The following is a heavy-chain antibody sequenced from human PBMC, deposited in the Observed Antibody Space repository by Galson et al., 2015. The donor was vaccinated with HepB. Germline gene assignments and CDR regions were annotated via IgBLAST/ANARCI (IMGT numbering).Heavy chain of an antibody. CDR3: AGGYCSSASCYGIF. CDR1: GFSFGDYA. CDR2: INSKTYSEHT. Sequence: SLRLSCASSGFSFGDYAMSWFRQAPGKGLGWVGLINSKTYSEHTQCAASVKGRFTLSRDDSKGIAYLQMNSLRIEDTAVYFCAGGYCSSASCYGIFWGQGTLVTVSS. J-gene: IGHJ4*02. V-gene: IGHV3-49*03. D-gene: IGHD2-2*01.